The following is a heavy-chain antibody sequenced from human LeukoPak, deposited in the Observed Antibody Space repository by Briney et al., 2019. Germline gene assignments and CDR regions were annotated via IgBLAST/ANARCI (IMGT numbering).Heavy chain of an antibody. D-gene: IGHD6-19*01. CDR3: AREKWLVREYFQH. CDR2: IYSGGST. CDR1: GFTVSSNY. Sequence: GGSLRLSCAASGFTVSSNYMSWVRQAPGKGLEWVSVIYSGGSTYYADSVKGRFTISRDNSKNTLYLQMNSLRAEDTAVYYCAREKWLVREYFQHWGQGTLVTVSS. V-gene: IGHV3-53*01. J-gene: IGHJ1*01.